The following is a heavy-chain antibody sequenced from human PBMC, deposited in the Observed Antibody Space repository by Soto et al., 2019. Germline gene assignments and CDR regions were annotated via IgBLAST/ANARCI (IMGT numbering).Heavy chain of an antibody. CDR1: GFTFSSYA. D-gene: IGHD6-13*01. Sequence: GGSLRLSCAASGFTFSSYAMSWVRQAPGKGLEWVSAISGSGGSTYYAGSVKGRFTISRDNAKNSLYLQMNSLRAEDTAVYYCAGGSSSWYYYYYYMDVWGKGTTVTVSS. V-gene: IGHV3-23*01. CDR2: ISGSGGST. CDR3: AGGSSSWYYYYYYMDV. J-gene: IGHJ6*03.